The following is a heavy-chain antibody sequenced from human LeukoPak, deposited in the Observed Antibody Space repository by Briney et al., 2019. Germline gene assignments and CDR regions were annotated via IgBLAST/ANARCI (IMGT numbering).Heavy chain of an antibody. V-gene: IGHV4-39*01. CDR2: IYYGGST. J-gene: IGHJ5*02. Sequence: SETLSLTCTVSGGSVSSGSYYWSWIRQPPGKGLEWIGSIYYGGSTYYNPSLKSRVTISVDTSMNQFSLKLSFVTTADTAVYYCARALGYCSGGSCTRGYNWFDPWGQGTLVTVPS. D-gene: IGHD2-15*01. CDR1: GGSVSSGSYY. CDR3: ARALGYCSGGSCTRGYNWFDP.